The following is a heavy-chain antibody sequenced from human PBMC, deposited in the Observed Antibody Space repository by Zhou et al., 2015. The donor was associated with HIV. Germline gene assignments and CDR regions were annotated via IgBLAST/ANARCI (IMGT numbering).Heavy chain of an antibody. V-gene: IGHV1-69*06. CDR1: GGTLGNYG. Sequence: QVQLVQSGAEVKKPGSSVKVSCRASGGTLGNYGISWVRQAPGQGLEWMGGIIPIFGTASYAHKFQGRVTITADRSTSTAYMELRSLRSEDTAVYYCARWAYISGSYFFDYWGLGTLVTVSS. D-gene: IGHD6-19*01. J-gene: IGHJ4*02. CDR3: ARWAYISGSYFFDY. CDR2: IIPIFGTA.